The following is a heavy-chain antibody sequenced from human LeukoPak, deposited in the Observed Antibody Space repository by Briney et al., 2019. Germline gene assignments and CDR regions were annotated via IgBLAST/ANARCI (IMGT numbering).Heavy chain of an antibody. J-gene: IGHJ4*02. Sequence: GGSLRHSCAASGFTFSNAWMSWVRQAPGKGLEWVGRIKSKTDGGTTDYAAPVKGRFTISRDDSKNTLYLQMNSLKTEDTAVYYCTTDDDFWSGYPDYWGQGTLVTVSS. V-gene: IGHV3-15*01. CDR2: IKSKTDGGTT. D-gene: IGHD3-3*01. CDR1: GFTFSNAW. CDR3: TTDDDFWSGYPDY.